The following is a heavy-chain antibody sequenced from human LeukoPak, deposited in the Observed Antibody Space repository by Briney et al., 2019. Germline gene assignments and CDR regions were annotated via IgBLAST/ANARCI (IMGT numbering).Heavy chain of an antibody. J-gene: IGHJ3*02. V-gene: IGHV4-39*01. CDR3: ARRRHAFDI. CDR2: IYYSGST. D-gene: IGHD6-25*01. CDR1: GGSISSRSYY. Sequence: WETLSLTCTVSGGSISSRSYYWAWIRQSPGKGLEWIGSIYYSGSTYYNPSLKSRVTISVDTSKNQFSLKLSSVTAADTAVYYCARRRHAFDIWGQGTMVTVSS.